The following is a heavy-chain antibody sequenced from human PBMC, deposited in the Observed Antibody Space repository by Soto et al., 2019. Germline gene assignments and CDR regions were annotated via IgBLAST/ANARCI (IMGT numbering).Heavy chain of an antibody. CDR1: GFTVSRNY. V-gene: IGHV3-53*01. CDR3: AKELLWFGEPTDY. CDR2: IYSDGST. J-gene: IGHJ4*02. Sequence: GGSLRLSCAASGFTVSRNYMSWVRQAPGRGLEWVSVIYSDGSTYYADSVKGRFTISRHNSKNTLYLQMNSLRAEDTAVYYCAKELLWFGEPTDYWGQGTLVTVSS. D-gene: IGHD3-10*01.